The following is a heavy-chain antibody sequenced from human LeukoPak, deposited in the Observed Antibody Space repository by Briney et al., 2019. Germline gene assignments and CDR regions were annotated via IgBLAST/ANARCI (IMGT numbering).Heavy chain of an antibody. D-gene: IGHD4-23*01. V-gene: IGHV3-74*01. CDR1: GFTFSSYW. CDR2: IKSDGSSA. CDR3: ARDLRTPSDTNIAIDY. J-gene: IGHJ4*02. Sequence: GGSLRLSCAASGFTFSSYWMHWVRQAPGKGLVWVSRIKSDGSSASYADSVKGRFTISRDNAKNTLYLQMNSLRAEDTAEYYCARDLRTPSDTNIAIDYWGQGTLVTVSS.